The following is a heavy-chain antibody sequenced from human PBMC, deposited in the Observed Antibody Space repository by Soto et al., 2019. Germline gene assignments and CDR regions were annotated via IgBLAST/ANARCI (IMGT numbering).Heavy chain of an antibody. CDR1: GYTFTGYY. CDR2: INPNSGGT. Sequence: QVQLVQSGAEVKKPGASVKVSCKASGYTFTGYYRHWVRQAPGQGLEWMGWINPNSGGTNYAQKFQGWGTRTRDTSISTAYMELSRLRSDDTAVYYCARDLGTYYYGSGSRAGMTEWGPGTLVTVSS. J-gene: IGHJ4*02. CDR3: ARDLGTYYYGSGSRAGMTE. D-gene: IGHD3-10*01. V-gene: IGHV1-2*04.